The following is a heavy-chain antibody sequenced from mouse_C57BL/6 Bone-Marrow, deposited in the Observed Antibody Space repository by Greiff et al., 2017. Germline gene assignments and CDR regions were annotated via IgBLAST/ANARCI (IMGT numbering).Heavy chain of an antibody. Sequence: VQLKQSGAELVKPGASVKLSCTASGFNITDYYIHWVKQRPEQGLEWIGRIDPEDGETKYAPKFQDKATITADTSSHTAYLQLSSLTSEDTAVYYCTRSLIYYGTNYWGQGTTLTVSS. D-gene: IGHD1-1*01. V-gene: IGHV14-2*01. CDR2: IDPEDGET. CDR1: GFNITDYY. J-gene: IGHJ2*01. CDR3: TRSLIYYGTNY.